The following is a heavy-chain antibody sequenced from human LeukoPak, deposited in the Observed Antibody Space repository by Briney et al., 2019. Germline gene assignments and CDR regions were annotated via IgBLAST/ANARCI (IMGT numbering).Heavy chain of an antibody. Sequence: PSETLSLTCTVSGGSISSSSYYWGWIRQPPGKGLEWIGEINRGGSTVYNPSLKSRVTISVDTSKNQFSLKLSSVTAADTAVYYCARLVDRFLEWSQGTLVTVSS. CDR3: ARLVDRFLE. CDR1: GGSISSSSYY. CDR2: INRGGST. J-gene: IGHJ4*02. D-gene: IGHD3-3*01. V-gene: IGHV4-39*01.